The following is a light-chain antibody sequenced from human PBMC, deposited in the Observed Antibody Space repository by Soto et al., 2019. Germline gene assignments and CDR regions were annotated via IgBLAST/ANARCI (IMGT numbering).Light chain of an antibody. CDR1: QSVSSN. CDR2: GAS. V-gene: IGKV3-15*01. Sequence: MTNSPSTLSASVGDRVTITCRASQSVSSNLAWYQQKPGQAPRLLIYGASTRATGIPARFSGSGSGTEFTLTISSLQSEDFAVYYCQHYNNGPPWTFGQGTKVDIK. J-gene: IGKJ1*01. CDR3: QHYNNGPPWT.